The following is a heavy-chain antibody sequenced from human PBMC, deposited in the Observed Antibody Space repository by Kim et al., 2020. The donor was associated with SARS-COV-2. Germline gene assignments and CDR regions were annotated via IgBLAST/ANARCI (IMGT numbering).Heavy chain of an antibody. J-gene: IGHJ4*02. D-gene: IGHD3-10*01. CDR3: ASSKLWFGELLQGDY. Sequence: DSVKGRFTISRDNSKNTLYLQMNSLRAEDTAVYYCASSKLWFGELLQGDYWGQGTLVTVSS. V-gene: IGHV3-30*07.